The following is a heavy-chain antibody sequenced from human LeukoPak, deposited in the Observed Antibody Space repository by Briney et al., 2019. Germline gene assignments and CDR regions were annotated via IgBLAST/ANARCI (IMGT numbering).Heavy chain of an antibody. V-gene: IGHV3-74*01. D-gene: IGHD6-13*01. CDR3: ARTAAGTKCAFDI. CDR1: GFTFSSYW. Sequence: GGSLRLSCAASGFTFSSYWMHWVRQAPGKGLVWVSRINSDGSSTSYADSVKGRFTISRDNAKNSLYLQMNSLRAEDTALYYCARTAAGTKCAFDIWGQGAMVTVSS. CDR2: INSDGSST. J-gene: IGHJ3*02.